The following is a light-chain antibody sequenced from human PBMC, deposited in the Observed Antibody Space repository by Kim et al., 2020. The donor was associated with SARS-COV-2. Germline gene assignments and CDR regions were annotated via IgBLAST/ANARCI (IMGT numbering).Light chain of an antibody. J-gene: IGKJ3*01. CDR2: AAS. CDR3: QKYNSAPL. V-gene: IGKV1-27*01. CDR1: QGISNY. Sequence: SASVGDRVTSTCRASQGISNYLAWYQQKPGKVPKLLIYAASTLQTGVPSRFSGSGSGTDFTLTISSLQPEDVATYYCQKYNSAPLFGPGTKVDIK.